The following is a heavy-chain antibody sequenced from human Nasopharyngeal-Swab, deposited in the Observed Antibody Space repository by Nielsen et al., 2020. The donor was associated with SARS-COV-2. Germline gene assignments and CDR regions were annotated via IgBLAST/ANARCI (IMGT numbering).Heavy chain of an antibody. D-gene: IGHD1-26*01. CDR2: IDNDGSST. J-gene: IGHJ4*02. V-gene: IGHV3-74*03. Sequence: GESLKISCTVSGFTFTDYWMHWLRQSPGKGPVWLSRIDNDGSSTTYADSVRGRFTISRDNARNTLFLQLNSLRAEDTAVYYCARESYSWSWYGPDYWGQGTQVTVSS. CDR3: ARESYSWSWYGPDY. CDR1: GFTFTDYW.